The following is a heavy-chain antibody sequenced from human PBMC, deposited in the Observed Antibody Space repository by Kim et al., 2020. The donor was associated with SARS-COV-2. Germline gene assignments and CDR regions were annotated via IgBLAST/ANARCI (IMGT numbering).Heavy chain of an antibody. J-gene: IGHJ4*02. D-gene: IGHD3-22*01. Sequence: GGSLRLSCAASGFTFSSYGMHWVRQAPGKGLEWVAVISYDGSNKYYADSVKGRFTISRDNSKNTLYLQMNSLRAEDTAVYYCARGGYYDSSGYPYYFDYWGQGTLVTVSS. CDR2: ISYDGSNK. V-gene: IGHV3-33*05. CDR3: ARGGYYDSSGYPYYFDY. CDR1: GFTFSSYG.